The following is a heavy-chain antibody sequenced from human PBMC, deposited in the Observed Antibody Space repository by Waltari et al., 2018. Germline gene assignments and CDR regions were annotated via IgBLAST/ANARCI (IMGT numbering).Heavy chain of an antibody. J-gene: IGHJ6*02. CDR2: INHSGSS. CDR3: ARWQQLVVGYYNGLDV. Sequence: QVQLQQWGAGLLKPSETLSLTCAVYDGSFSGPYWSGIREPPGKGLEWIGEINHSGSSNYNPPLKRRVTISVDTSKSQFSLKLSSVTAADTAVYYCARWQQLVVGYYNGLDVWGQGTTVTVSS. CDR1: DGSFSGPY. D-gene: IGHD6-13*01. V-gene: IGHV4-34*01.